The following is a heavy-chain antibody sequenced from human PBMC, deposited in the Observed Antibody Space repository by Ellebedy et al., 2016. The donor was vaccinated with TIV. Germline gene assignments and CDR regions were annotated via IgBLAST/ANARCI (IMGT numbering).Heavy chain of an antibody. J-gene: IGHJ4*02. D-gene: IGHD2-15*01. Sequence: AASVKVSCKASGGTFSRDTINWVRQAPGQGLEWMGLINPSGGGTTYAQKFQGRVTMTRDTSTSTVYMDLSSLRSEDTAVYYCARDIQDCTGGNCYPDFWGQGTLVTVSS. CDR3: ARDIQDCTGGNCYPDF. V-gene: IGHV1-46*01. CDR2: INPSGGGT. CDR1: GGTFSRDT.